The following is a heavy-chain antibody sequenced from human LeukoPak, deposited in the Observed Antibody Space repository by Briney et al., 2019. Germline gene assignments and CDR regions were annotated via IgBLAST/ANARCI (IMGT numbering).Heavy chain of an antibody. CDR1: GFTFSSYA. D-gene: IGHD5-18*01. J-gene: IGHJ4*02. CDR2: ISYDGSNK. CDR3: AKDRGYSYGLFDY. Sequence: GRSLRLSCAASGFTFSSYAMHWVRQAPGKGLEWVAVISYDGSNKYYADSVKGRFTISRDNSKNTLYLQMNSLRAEDTAVYYCAKDRGYSYGLFDYWGQGTLVTVSS. V-gene: IGHV3-30-3*01.